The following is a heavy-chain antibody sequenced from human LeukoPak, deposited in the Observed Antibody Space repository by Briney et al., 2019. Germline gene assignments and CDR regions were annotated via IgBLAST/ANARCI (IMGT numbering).Heavy chain of an antibody. J-gene: IGHJ5*02. Sequence: PSETLSLTCTVSGGSINTYYWSWIRQPAGKGLEWIGRIYSTGITTYNPSLKGRVTMSVDTSKNQFSLKLSSVTAADTAVYCCARPQSGLGWFDPWGQGILVTVSS. CDR3: ARPQSGLGWFDP. CDR2: IYSTGIT. CDR1: GGSINTYY. V-gene: IGHV4-4*07.